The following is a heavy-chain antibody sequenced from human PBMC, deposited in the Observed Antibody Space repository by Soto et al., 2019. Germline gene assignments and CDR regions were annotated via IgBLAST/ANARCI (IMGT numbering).Heavy chain of an antibody. D-gene: IGHD6-25*01. CDR1: GGSIRSYY. V-gene: IGHV4-4*07. CDR3: AREGSSGFGMDV. J-gene: IGHJ6*02. Sequence: QVQLQQSGPGLVKPSETLSLTCTVSGGSIRSYYWSWIRQPAGKALEWIGRIYTSGTTNYNPSLKSRFTILLDTSKNQSSLDLSSVTDADTAVYYCAREGSSGFGMDVWGQGTTVTVSS. CDR2: IYTSGTT.